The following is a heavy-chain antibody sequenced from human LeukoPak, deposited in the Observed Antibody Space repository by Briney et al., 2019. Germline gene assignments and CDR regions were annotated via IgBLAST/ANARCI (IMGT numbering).Heavy chain of an antibody. D-gene: IGHD3-10*01. J-gene: IGHJ4*02. V-gene: IGHV1-2*06. CDR2: IDPNSGGT. CDR1: GYTFTGYY. Sequence: ASVKVSCKASGYTFTGYYMHWVRQAPGQGLEWMGRIDPNSGGTNYAQRFQGRVTMTRDMSISTAYMELRRLRPDDTAIYYCARDRAAQMNDYWGQGTLVTVSS. CDR3: ARDRAAQMNDY.